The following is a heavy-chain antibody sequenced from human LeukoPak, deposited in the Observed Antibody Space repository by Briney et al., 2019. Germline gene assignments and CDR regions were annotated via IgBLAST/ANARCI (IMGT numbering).Heavy chain of an antibody. CDR2: FEPEDGET. CDR3: AVQDHYYDSSGLY. D-gene: IGHD3-22*01. V-gene: IGHV1-24*01. CDR1: GYTLTELS. Sequence: ASVNVSCKVSGYTLTELSMHWVRQAPGKGLEWMGGFEPEDGETIYAQKFQGRVTMTEDTSTDTAYMELSSLRSEDAAVYYCAVQDHYYDSSGLYWGQGTLVTVSS. J-gene: IGHJ4*02.